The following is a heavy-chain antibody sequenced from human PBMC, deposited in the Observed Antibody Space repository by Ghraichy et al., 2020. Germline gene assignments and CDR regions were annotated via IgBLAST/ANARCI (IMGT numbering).Heavy chain of an antibody. CDR1: DFTFTNNG. CDR3: ARDQKWEPPHYLHY. D-gene: IGHD1-26*01. V-gene: IGHV3-48*01. J-gene: IGHJ4*02. CDR2: ISSTARTT. Sequence: GGSLRLSCSVSDFTFTNNGVTWVRQAPGKGLEWIAYISSTARTTYYADSVKGRFTISRDNAKNSLSLQMSSLRVEDTAVYYCARDQKWEPPHYLHYWGRGIPVVVSS.